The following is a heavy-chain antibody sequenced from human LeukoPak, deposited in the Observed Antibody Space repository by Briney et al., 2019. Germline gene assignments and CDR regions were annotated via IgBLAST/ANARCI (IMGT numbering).Heavy chain of an antibody. CDR1: GGSISSGGYY. CDR3: ARTNYYDSSGYYPGYYFDY. J-gene: IGHJ4*02. V-gene: IGHV4-31*03. D-gene: IGHD3-22*01. CDR2: IYYSGST. Sequence: PSETLSLTRTVSGGSISSGGYYWSWIRQHPGKGLGWIGYIYYSGSTYYNPSLKSRVTISVDTSKNQFSLKLSSVTAADTAVYYCARTNYYDSSGYYPGYYFDYWGQGTLVTVSS.